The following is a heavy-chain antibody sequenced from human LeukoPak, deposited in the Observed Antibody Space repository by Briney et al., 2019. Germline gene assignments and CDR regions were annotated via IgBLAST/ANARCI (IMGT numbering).Heavy chain of an antibody. J-gene: IGHJ4*02. CDR3: ARGFTIGQELVGY. CDR2: MNPNSGNT. D-gene: IGHD6-13*01. CDR1: GYTFTSYD. V-gene: IGHV1-8*01. Sequence: ASVKVSCKASGYTFTSYDINWVRQATGQGLEWMGWMNPNSGNTDYAQKFQGRVTMTRDSSISTAYLELSKLRSDDTAVYYCARGFTIGQELVGYWGQGTLVTVSS.